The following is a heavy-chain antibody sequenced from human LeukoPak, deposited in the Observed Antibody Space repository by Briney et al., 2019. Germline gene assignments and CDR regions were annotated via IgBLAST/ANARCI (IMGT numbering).Heavy chain of an antibody. CDR1: GFTFSDYY. J-gene: IGHJ4*02. CDR2: IGSRGSAI. D-gene: IGHD2-2*01. V-gene: IGHV3-11*04. CDR3: ARSPQGVPAANPFDY. Sequence: KPGGSLRLSCATSGFTFSDYYMAWIRQAPGKGLEWVSYIGSRGSAIYYADSVQGRFTISMDNAENSLYLQMNSLRADDTALYYCARSPQGVPAANPFDYWGQGTQVTVSS.